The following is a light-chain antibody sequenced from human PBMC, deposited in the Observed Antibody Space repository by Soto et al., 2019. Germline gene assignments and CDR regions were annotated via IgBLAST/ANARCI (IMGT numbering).Light chain of an antibody. CDR3: QQSNSITWT. Sequence: DIQMTHSPSSLSASVGCRFNSTCRASQGISTYLNWYQQKKGKAPKVLIYAASSLQSGVPSRLSGSGYETDLTITISSMQTEDFETYSCQQSNSITWTFGQGTKVDIK. CDR1: QGISTY. J-gene: IGKJ1*01. V-gene: IGKV1-39*01. CDR2: AAS.